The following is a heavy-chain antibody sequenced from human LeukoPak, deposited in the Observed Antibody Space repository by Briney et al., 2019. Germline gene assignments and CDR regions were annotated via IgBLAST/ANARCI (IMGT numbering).Heavy chain of an antibody. CDR3: AREAADRLRFGHAFDI. V-gene: IGHV1-69*13. J-gene: IGHJ3*02. CDR1: GGTFSSYA. Sequence: ASVKVSCRASGGTFSSYAISWVRQAPGQGLEWMGGIIPIFGTANYAQKFQGRVTITADESTSTAYMELSSLRSEDTAVYYCAREAADRLRFGHAFDIWGQGTMVTVSS. D-gene: IGHD3-10*01. CDR2: IIPIFGTA.